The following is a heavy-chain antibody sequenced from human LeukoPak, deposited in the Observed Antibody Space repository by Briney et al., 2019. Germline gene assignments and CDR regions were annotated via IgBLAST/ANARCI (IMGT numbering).Heavy chain of an antibody. D-gene: IGHD4-23*01. CDR3: ARDRATVVTTPEGWFDP. V-gene: IGHV3-30-3*01. J-gene: IGHJ5*02. CDR1: GFTFSDHY. CDR2: ISYDGSNK. Sequence: GGSLRLSCAASGFTFSDHYMDWVRQAPGKGLEWVAVISYDGSNKYYADSVKGRFTISRDNSKNTLYLQMNSLRAEDTAVYYCARDRATVVTTPEGWFDPWGQGTLVTVSS.